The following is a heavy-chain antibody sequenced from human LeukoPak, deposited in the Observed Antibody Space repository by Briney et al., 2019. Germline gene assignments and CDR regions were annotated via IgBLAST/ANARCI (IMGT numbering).Heavy chain of an antibody. CDR1: GFTFSSYA. D-gene: IGHD3-10*01. CDR2: ISGSGGST. Sequence: GGSLRLSCAASGFTFSSYAMSWVRQAPGKGLEWVSGISGSGGSTYYADSVKGRSTISRDNSKNTLCLQMNSLTAEDTAVYYCAKRGTSAAFRPLDYWGQGTLVTVSS. CDR3: AKRGTSAAFRPLDY. J-gene: IGHJ4*02. V-gene: IGHV3-23*01.